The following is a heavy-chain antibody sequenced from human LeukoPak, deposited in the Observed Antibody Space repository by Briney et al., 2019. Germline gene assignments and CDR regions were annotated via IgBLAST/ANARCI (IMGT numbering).Heavy chain of an antibody. J-gene: IGHJ4*02. CDR1: GFTFSNYH. CDR2: IKQDGSKK. D-gene: IGHD2-8*01. CDR3: ARDWTNFRVGKTGDY. V-gene: IGHV3-7*01. Sequence: GGSLRLSCAPSGFTFSNYHMSWVRQAPGKGLEWVAKIKQDGSKKHYVDSVEGRFSISRDNAKNSLYLQMNSLRAEDTAVYYCARDWTNFRVGKTGDYWGQGTLVTVSS.